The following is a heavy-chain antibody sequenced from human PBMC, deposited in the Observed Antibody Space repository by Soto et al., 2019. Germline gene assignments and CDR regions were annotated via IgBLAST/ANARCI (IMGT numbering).Heavy chain of an antibody. CDR3: ARDVAPADY. CDR1: GYTFTSYA. J-gene: IGHJ4*02. D-gene: IGHD2-2*01. V-gene: IGHV1-3*05. Sequence: VQLVQSGAEEKKPGASVKASFQASGYTFTSYAMHWVRQAPGQRLEWMGWINAGNGNTKYSQKFKGRVTITRDTPATTAYMELSSLRPEGTAVYYSARDVAPADYGGKGPLVTVSS. CDR2: INAGNGNT.